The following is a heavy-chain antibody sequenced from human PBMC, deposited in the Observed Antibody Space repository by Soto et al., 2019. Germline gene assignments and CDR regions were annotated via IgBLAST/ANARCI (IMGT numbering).Heavy chain of an antibody. D-gene: IGHD5-18*01. CDR2: IGSSGSTI. J-gene: IGHJ6*02. V-gene: IGHV3-11*01. CDR3: ARDQEAMARGMDV. Sequence: QVQLVESGGGLVQPGGSLRLSCAASGFSFSDYYMTWIRQAPGKGLEWVSYIGSSGSTIYYADSVKGRFTISRGNAKNSLYLQMNSLRAEDTAVYYCARDQEAMARGMDVWGQGTTVTVSS. CDR1: GFSFSDYY.